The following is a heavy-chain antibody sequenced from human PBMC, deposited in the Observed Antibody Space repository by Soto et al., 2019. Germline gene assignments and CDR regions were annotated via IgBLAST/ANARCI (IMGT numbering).Heavy chain of an antibody. CDR2: ISYDGSNK. Sequence: GGSLRLSCAASGFTFSSYAMHWVRQAPGKGLEWVAVISYDGSNKYYADSVKGRFTISRDNSKNTLYLQMNSLRAEDTAVYYCARDPYCTNGVCHPFDYWGQGTLVTVSS. D-gene: IGHD2-8*01. J-gene: IGHJ4*02. CDR3: ARDPYCTNGVCHPFDY. V-gene: IGHV3-30-3*01. CDR1: GFTFSSYA.